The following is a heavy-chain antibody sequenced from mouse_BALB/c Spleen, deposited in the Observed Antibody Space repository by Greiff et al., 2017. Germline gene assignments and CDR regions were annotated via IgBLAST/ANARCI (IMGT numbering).Heavy chain of an antibody. CDR1: GYTFTSYW. CDR2: INPSNGRT. J-gene: IGHJ4*01. CDR3: ARDGFYAMDY. D-gene: IGHD2-3*01. V-gene: IGHV1S81*02. Sequence: QVQLQQPGAELVKPGASVKLSCTASGYTFTSYWMHWVKQRPGQGLEWIGEINPSNGRTNYNEKFKSKATLTVDKSSSTAYMQLSSLTSEDSAVYYCARDGFYAMDYWGQGTSVTVSS.